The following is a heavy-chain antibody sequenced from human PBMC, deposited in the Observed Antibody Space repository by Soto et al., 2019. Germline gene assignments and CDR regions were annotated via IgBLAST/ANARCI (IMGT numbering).Heavy chain of an antibody. J-gene: IGHJ4*02. CDR3: ARERLQYFDY. CDR1: GFTFSSYA. D-gene: IGHD5-18*01. CDR2: ISYDGSNK. V-gene: IGHV3-30-3*01. Sequence: QVQLVESGGGGVQPGRSLRLSCAASGFTFSSYAMHWVRQAPGKGLEWVAVISYDGSNKYYADSVKGRFTISRDNSKNTLYLQMNSLRAEDTAVYYCARERLQYFDYWGQGTLVTVSS.